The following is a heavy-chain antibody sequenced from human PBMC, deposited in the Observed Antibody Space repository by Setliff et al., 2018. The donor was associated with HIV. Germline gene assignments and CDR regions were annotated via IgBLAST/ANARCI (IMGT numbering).Heavy chain of an antibody. CDR3: ARGWEGGMDY. V-gene: IGHV1-46*01. J-gene: IGHJ4*02. CDR2: INPSGGST. D-gene: IGHD1-26*01. CDR1: GYTFTRYF. Sequence: WASVKVSCKASGYTFTRYFMHCVRQAPGQGPEWLGMINPSGGSTWYAQKFQGRVTMTGDTSTNTLYMELSSLRSEDTAVYYCARGWEGGMDYWGQGTLVTVSS.